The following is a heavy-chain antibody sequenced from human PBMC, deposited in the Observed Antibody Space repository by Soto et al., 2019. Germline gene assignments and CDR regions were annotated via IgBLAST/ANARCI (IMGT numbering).Heavy chain of an antibody. V-gene: IGHV1-69*02. Sequence: QVQLVQSGAEVRKPGSSVKVSCKASGGTFSSYTISWVRQAPGQGLEWMGRIIPIIGVANYAQKFQGRVTITAAKATSTAYMELGNLRSEVSAVYCCARLLVGYTYGSGGNYGMDVWGQGTTVTVSS. J-gene: IGHJ6*02. CDR3: ARLLVGYTYGSGGNYGMDV. CDR1: GGTFSSYT. CDR2: IIPIIGVA. D-gene: IGHD2-8*02.